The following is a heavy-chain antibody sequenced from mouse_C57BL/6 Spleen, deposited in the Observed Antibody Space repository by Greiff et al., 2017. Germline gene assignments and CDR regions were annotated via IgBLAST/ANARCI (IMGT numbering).Heavy chain of an antibody. CDR3: AREAGGYDYDPFDD. CDR2: INPSNGGT. D-gene: IGHD2-4*01. J-gene: IGHJ2*01. CDR1: GYTFTSYW. Sequence: QVQLQQPGTELVKPGASVKLSCKASGYTFTSYWMHWVKQRPGQGLEWIGNINPSNGGTNYNEKFKSKATLTVDKSSSTAYMQLSSLTSEDSAVYYCAREAGGYDYDPFDDWGQGTTLSVSS. V-gene: IGHV1-53*01.